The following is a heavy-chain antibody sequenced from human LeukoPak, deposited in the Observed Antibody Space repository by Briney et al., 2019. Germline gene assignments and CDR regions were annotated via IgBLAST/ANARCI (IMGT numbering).Heavy chain of an antibody. J-gene: IGHJ6*02. D-gene: IGHD5-12*01. CDR3: ARDRGGYDPVAGRNYYYGMDV. CDR2: IYAGGIA. Sequence: AGGSRRLSGAASGLPASSDYMAGVRRPPGRGRGGVSFIYAGGIAYYADSVKGRFTISRDNSKNTLYLQMNSLRAEDTAVYYCARDRGGYDPVAGRNYYYGMDVWGQGTTVTVSS. CDR1: GLPASSDY. V-gene: IGHV3-53*01.